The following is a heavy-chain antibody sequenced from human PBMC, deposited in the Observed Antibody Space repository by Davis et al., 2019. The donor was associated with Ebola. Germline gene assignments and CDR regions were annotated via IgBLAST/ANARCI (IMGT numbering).Heavy chain of an antibody. CDR1: GFTFSDYY. CDR2: ISSSGSTI. D-gene: IGHD1-7*01. J-gene: IGHJ3*02. V-gene: IGHV3-11*04. Sequence: PGGSLRLSCAASGFTFSDYYMSWIRQAPGKGLEWVSYISSSGSTIYYADSVKGRFTISRDNAKNSLYLQMNSLRAEDTAVYYCARDGVLSSITGTTGDDAFDIWGQGTMVTVSS. CDR3: ARDGVLSSITGTTGDDAFDI.